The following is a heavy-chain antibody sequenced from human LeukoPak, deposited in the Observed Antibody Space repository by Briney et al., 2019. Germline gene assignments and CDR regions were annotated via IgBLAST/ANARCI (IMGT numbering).Heavy chain of an antibody. J-gene: IGHJ6*03. D-gene: IGHD6-6*01. Sequence: GASVKVSCKASGGTFSSYAISWVRQAPGQGLEWMGGIIPIFGTANYAQKFHGRVTITADESTSTAYMELSSLRSEDTAVYYCARGRAARPHYYYYYMDVWGKGTTVTVSS. CDR2: IIPIFGTA. CDR3: ARGRAARPHYYYYYMDV. V-gene: IGHV1-69*01. CDR1: GGTFSSYA.